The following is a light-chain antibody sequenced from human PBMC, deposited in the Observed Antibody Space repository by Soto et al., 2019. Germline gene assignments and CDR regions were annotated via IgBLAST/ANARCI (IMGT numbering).Light chain of an antibody. CDR1: QSISSW. J-gene: IGKJ2*01. CDR3: QQYNSYSYT. V-gene: IGKV1-5*03. Sequence: DIQMTQSPSTLSASVGDRVTITCRASQSISSWLAWYQQKPGKAPKLLIYKESSLRSGVPSRFSGSGSGTEFTLTISSLQPDDFATYYCQQYNSYSYTFGQGTKLEIK. CDR2: KES.